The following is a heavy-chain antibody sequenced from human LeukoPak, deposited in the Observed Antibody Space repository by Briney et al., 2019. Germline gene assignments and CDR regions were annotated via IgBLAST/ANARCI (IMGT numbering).Heavy chain of an antibody. J-gene: IGHJ3*02. CDR2: IRNDGNKK. CDR3: ATIDYYDSSGYIDVFDI. D-gene: IGHD3-22*01. CDR1: GFSFSTSG. Sequence: GGSLRLSCVASGFSFSTSGMHWVRQSPGKGLDWVAFIRNDGNKKNYAESVKGRFTISRDNSKNTLYLQMNSLRPEDTAVYYCATIDYYDSSGYIDVFDIWGQGTKVTVSS. V-gene: IGHV3-30*02.